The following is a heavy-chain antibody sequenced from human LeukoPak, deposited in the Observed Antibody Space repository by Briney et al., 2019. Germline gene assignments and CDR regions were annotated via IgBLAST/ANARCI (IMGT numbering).Heavy chain of an antibody. CDR3: ARDKNPDAFDI. Sequence: GGSLRLSCAASRFTFGSYSMNWVRQAPGKVLEWVSSISSSSSYIYYADSVKGRFTISRDNAKNSLYLQMNSLRAEDTAVYYCARDKNPDAFDIWGQGTMVTVSS. V-gene: IGHV3-21*01. CDR2: ISSSSSYI. J-gene: IGHJ3*02. CDR1: RFTFGSYS.